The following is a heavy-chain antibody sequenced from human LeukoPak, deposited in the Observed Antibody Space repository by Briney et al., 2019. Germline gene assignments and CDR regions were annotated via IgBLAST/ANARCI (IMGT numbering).Heavy chain of an antibody. CDR1: GFTFSTHW. V-gene: IGHV3-74*01. Sequence: GGSLRLSCAASGFTFSTHWMHWVRQAPGKGLVWVSRISSDESNTRYADSVQGRFTISRDNAKHTLYLQMHSLRAEDTAVYYCVREHLTWFDPWGQGTLVTVSS. J-gene: IGHJ5*02. CDR3: VREHLTWFDP. CDR2: ISSDESNT.